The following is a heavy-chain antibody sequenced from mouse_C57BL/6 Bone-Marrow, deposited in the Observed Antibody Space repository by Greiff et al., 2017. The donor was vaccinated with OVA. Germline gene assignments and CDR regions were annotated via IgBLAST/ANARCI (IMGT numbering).Heavy chain of an antibody. J-gene: IGHJ2*01. CDR3: ARRSNYREYCDY. Sequence: QVQLQQPGAELVKPGASVKMSCKASGYTFTSYWITWVKQRPGQGLEWIGDIYPGSGSTNYNEKFKSKATLTVDTSSSTAYMQLSSLTSEDSAVYYCARRSNYREYCDYWGQGTTLTVSS. D-gene: IGHD2-5*01. CDR1: GYTFTSYW. V-gene: IGHV1-55*01. CDR2: IYPGSGST.